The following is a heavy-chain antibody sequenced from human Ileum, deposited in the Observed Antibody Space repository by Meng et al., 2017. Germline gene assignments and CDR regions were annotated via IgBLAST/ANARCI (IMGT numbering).Heavy chain of an antibody. CDR3: ASARYDN. J-gene: IGHJ4*02. CDR1: GDSINRGDHY. Sequence: QVQLQESGPGLVKPSQTLSLTCAVSGDSINRGDHYWTWIRQPPGKGPEWIGEINHNGNTNYKPSLKSRVTISVDTSKKQFSLRLTSVTAADTAVYYCASARYDNWGQGTLVTVSS. V-gene: IGHV4-30-4*01. CDR2: INHNGNT.